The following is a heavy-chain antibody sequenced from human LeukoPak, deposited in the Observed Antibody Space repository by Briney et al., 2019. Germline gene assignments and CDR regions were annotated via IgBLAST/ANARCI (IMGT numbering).Heavy chain of an antibody. CDR1: GGSISSSNW. CDR2: INHSGST. D-gene: IGHD2-15*01. V-gene: IGHV4-4*02. CDR3: ARPRSTNYFDY. Sequence: WETLSLTCAASGGSISSSNWWRWVRPPPGEGLEWTGEINHSGSTNYSPSLKSRVTISVDKSKNQFSLKLSSVTAADTAVYYCARPRSTNYFDYWGQGTLVTVSS. J-gene: IGHJ4*02.